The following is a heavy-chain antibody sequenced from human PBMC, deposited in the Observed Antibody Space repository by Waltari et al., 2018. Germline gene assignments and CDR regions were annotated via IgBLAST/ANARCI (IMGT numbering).Heavy chain of an antibody. J-gene: IGHJ4*02. CDR3: ARTNRRAALNTVTSRTAGHFFDY. D-gene: IGHD4-17*01. CDR1: GWALPGSF. CDR2: ISQSGIT. Sequence: QVQLQQWAAGMLKPTETLSPTRAAHGWALPGSFWSWNRQSPGKGLEWIGEISQSGITNYNSPLEGRATISVATSKNQFSLRLTPVTAADTAVYYCARTNRRAALNTVTSRTAGHFFDYWGQVIKVTVSA. V-gene: IGHV4-34*01.